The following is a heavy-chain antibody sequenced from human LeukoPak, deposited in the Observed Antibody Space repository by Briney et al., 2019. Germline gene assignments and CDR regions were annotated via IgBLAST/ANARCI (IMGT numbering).Heavy chain of an antibody. V-gene: IGHV3-30*02. CDR3: ARGVEPLAANTLAY. CDR2: IRYDGRNQ. J-gene: IGHJ4*02. D-gene: IGHD1-14*01. Sequence: GGSLRLSCAASGFTFSTYDMHWVRQAPGKGLEWLAFIRYDGRNQYYADSVKGRFTISRDNSKNTLDLQMNSLRAEDTAVYYCARGVEPLAANTLAYWGQGTLVTVSS. CDR1: GFTFSTYD.